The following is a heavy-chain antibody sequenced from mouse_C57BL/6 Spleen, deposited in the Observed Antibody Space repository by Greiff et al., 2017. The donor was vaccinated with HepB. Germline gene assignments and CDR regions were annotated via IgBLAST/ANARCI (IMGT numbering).Heavy chain of an antibody. CDR2: IYPGSGST. V-gene: IGHV1-55*01. J-gene: IGHJ4*01. Sequence: VQLQQPGAELVKPGASVKMSCKASGYTFTSYWITWVKQRPGQGLEWIGDIYPGSGSTNYNEKFKSKATLTVDTSSSTAYMQLSSLTSEDSAVYYCARRGFYGSSSYYYAMDYWGQGTSVTVSS. D-gene: IGHD1-1*01. CDR3: ARRGFYGSSSYYYAMDY. CDR1: GYTFTSYW.